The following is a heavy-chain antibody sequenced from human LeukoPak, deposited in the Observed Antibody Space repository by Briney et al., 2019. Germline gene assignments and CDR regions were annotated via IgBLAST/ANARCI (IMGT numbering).Heavy chain of an antibody. Sequence: GGSLRLPCAASGFTFDDYAMHWVRQAPGKGLEWVSLISGDGGSTYYADSVKGRFTISRDNSKNSLYLQMNSLRTEDTALYYCAKDVYDSSGYYRTTYYYYGMDVWGQGTTVTVSS. J-gene: IGHJ6*02. V-gene: IGHV3-43*02. CDR2: ISGDGGST. CDR3: AKDVYDSSGYYRTTYYYYGMDV. D-gene: IGHD3-22*01. CDR1: GFTFDDYA.